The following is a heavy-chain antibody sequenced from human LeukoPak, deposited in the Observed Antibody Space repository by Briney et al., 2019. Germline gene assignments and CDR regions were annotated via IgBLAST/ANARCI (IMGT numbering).Heavy chain of an antibody. CDR2: ISGSGGNT. CDR1: GFTFSRNG. Sequence: PGGSLRLSCGASGFTFSRNGLTRVPEAPGKGLEWVWEISGSGGNTYYADSVKGRFTISRDNSKNTLYLQMNSLRAEDTAVYYCAKVASGSYYNWPFDYWGQGTLVTVSS. J-gene: IGHJ4*02. D-gene: IGHD1-26*01. CDR3: AKVASGSYYNWPFDY. V-gene: IGHV3-23*01.